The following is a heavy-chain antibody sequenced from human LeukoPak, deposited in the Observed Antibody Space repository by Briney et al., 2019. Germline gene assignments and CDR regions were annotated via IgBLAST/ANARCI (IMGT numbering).Heavy chain of an antibody. Sequence: GGSLRLSCAASGFTFSSYAMSWVRQAPGKGLEWVSAISGSADRTYYADSVRGRFTISRDNSKNTLYLQMNSLRPEDTAIYYCAKESPYGSGSRNYYFHYWGQGTLVTVSS. J-gene: IGHJ4*02. V-gene: IGHV3-23*01. CDR3: AKESPYGSGSRNYYFHY. CDR1: GFTFSSYA. D-gene: IGHD3-10*01. CDR2: ISGSADRT.